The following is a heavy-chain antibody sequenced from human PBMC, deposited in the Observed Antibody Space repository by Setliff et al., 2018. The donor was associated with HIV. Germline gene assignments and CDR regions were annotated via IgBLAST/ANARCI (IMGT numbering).Heavy chain of an antibody. CDR3: ARDRGILTYYYYYGMNV. V-gene: IGHV4-30-4*08. CDR2: IYYSGSA. J-gene: IGHJ6*02. D-gene: IGHD3-9*01. CDR1: GGSISSGDYF. Sequence: PSETLSLTCTVSGGSISSGDYFLSWIRQAPGKGLEWIGCIYYSGSAYYNPSLQRRVTISVDTSKNQVSLKLNSMTAADTAVYYCARDRGILTYYYYYGMNVWGQGTTVTVSS.